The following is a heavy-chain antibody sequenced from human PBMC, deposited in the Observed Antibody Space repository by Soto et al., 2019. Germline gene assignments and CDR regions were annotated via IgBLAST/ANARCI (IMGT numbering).Heavy chain of an antibody. CDR3: ARMSGTYYVPDY. Sequence: QVQLQESGPRLVEASQTLSLTCTVSNASITSSGYYWSWVRQPPGKRLEWIGYIYHSGSTFYNPSLQSRLTMPVDTSRNLFSLPLRTVTAADTSVYLCARMSGTYYVPDYWGQGTLVSVSS. D-gene: IGHD1-26*01. V-gene: IGHV4-31*03. J-gene: IGHJ4*02. CDR1: NASITSSGYY. CDR2: IYHSGST.